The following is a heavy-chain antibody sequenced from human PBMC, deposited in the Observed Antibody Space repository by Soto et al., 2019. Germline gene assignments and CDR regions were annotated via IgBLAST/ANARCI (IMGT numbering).Heavy chain of an antibody. V-gene: IGHV3-7*01. CDR3: AGESYSNYWNYFCYMDV. Sequence: GGSLRPSCAASGFTFSSYWMSGVRQAPGKGLEWVANIKQVGSEKYYVDSGKGRFTISRDHAKNSLYLQMNSLRAEDTAVYYCAGESYSNYWNYFCYMDVWGKGITVTVSS. D-gene: IGHD4-4*01. CDR2: IKQVGSEK. J-gene: IGHJ6*03. CDR1: GFTFSSYW.